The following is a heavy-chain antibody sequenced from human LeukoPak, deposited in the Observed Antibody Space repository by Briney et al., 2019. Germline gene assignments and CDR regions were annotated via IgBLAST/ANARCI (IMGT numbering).Heavy chain of an antibody. CDR1: GFTFSNAW. CDR2: IKSKTDGGTT. Sequence: GGSLRLSCAASGFTFSNAWMSWVRQAPGKGLEWVGRIKSKTDGGTTDYAAPVKGRFTISRDDSKNTLYLQMNSLKTEDTAVYYCTTSVHLGYYYDSSGPSSAWFDPWGQGTLVTVPS. V-gene: IGHV3-15*01. CDR3: TTSVHLGYYYDSSGPSSAWFDP. D-gene: IGHD3-22*01. J-gene: IGHJ5*02.